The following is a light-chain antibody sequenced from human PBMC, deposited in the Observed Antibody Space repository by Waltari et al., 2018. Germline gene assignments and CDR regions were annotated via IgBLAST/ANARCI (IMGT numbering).Light chain of an antibody. V-gene: IGKV1-39*01. CDR2: AAS. CDR1: QSISSH. Sequence: DIQMTQSPSSLPASVGDRVTIPCPASQSISSHLNWDPQKPGKAPKLLIDAASSLQSGVPSRFSGSGSGTDFTLTISSLQPEDFATYYCQQSYRTPRTFGQGTKVEIK. J-gene: IGKJ1*01. CDR3: QQSYRTPRT.